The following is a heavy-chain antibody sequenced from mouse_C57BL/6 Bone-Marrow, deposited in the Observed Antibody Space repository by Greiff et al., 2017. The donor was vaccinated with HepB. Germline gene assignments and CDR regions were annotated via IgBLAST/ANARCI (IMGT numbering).Heavy chain of an antibody. J-gene: IGHJ4*01. V-gene: IGHV1-81*01. D-gene: IGHD1-1*01. Sequence: VMLVESGAELARPGASVKLSCKASGYTFTSYGISWVKQRTGQGLEWIGEIYPRSGNTYYNEKFKGKATLTADKSSSTAYMELRSLTSEDSAVYFCARANYYYGSSPYYAMDYWGQGTSVTVSS. CDR2: IYPRSGNT. CDR1: GYTFTSYG. CDR3: ARANYYYGSSPYYAMDY.